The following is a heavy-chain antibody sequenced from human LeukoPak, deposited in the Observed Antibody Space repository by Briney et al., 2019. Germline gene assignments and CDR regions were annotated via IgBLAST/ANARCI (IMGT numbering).Heavy chain of an antibody. CDR1: GFTFTTYS. CDR3: ARCSGLTDGDY. Sequence: PGGSLRLSCAASGFTFTTYSMQWVRQAPGKGLEWVSSISSNSTYIYYADSVKGRFTISKDNAKNSLYLQMDSLRVEDTAVYYCARCSGLTDGDYWGQGTLVTVSS. D-gene: IGHD6-25*01. J-gene: IGHJ4*02. V-gene: IGHV3-21*01. CDR2: ISSNSTYI.